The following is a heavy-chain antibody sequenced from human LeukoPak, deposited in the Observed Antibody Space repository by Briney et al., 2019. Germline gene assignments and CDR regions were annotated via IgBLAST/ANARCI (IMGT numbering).Heavy chain of an antibody. CDR2: ITWNSGTI. CDR1: GFTFDDYA. D-gene: IGHD1-7*01. V-gene: IGHV3-9*01. J-gene: IGHJ3*02. CDR3: AKDVTGTGAFDI. Sequence: GRSLRLSCAASGFTFDDYAMHWVRQGPGKGLEWVSGITWNSGTIGYADSVKGRFTISRDNAKNSLYLQMNSLRAEDTALYHCAKDVTGTGAFDIWGQGTMVTVSS.